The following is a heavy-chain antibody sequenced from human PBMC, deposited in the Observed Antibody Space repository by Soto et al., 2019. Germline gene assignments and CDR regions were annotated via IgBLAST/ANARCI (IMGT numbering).Heavy chain of an antibody. CDR1: GYSISSGYY. D-gene: IGHD3-22*01. V-gene: IGHV4-38-2*01. Sequence: SETLSLTCAVSGYSISSGYYWGWLRQPPGKGLEWIGSIYHGESTYYNPSLNSRVTLSIDMTNNHVSLILNSVTAADTAVYYCARVGPWVPYYYDSSPYTFENWFDPWGQGTLVTVSS. CDR2: IYHGEST. J-gene: IGHJ5*02. CDR3: ARVGPWVPYYYDSSPYTFENWFDP.